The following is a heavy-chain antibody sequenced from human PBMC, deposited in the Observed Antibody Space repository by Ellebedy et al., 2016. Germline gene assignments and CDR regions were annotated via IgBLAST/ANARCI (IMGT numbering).Heavy chain of an antibody. J-gene: IGHJ4*02. CDR2: ISAYNGDT. CDR1: GYAFTSYG. Sequence: ASVKVSCKASGYAFTSYGISWVRQAPGQGLEWMGWISAYNGDTNYAQKLQGRVTMTTDTSTSTAYMELRSLRSDDTAVYYCARDHYSSGYHVYWGQGTLVTVSS. CDR3: ARDHYSSGYHVY. D-gene: IGHD3-22*01. V-gene: IGHV1-18*01.